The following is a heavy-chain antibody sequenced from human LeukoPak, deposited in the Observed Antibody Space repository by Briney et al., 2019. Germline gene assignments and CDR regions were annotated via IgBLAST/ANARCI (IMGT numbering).Heavy chain of an antibody. Sequence: SETLSLTCAVYDYSLTNHYWIWIRQPPGKGLEWIGEILHTGSTNYNPSFKSRGTISLDTSKNQFFLSLTSVTAADTAVYWCARGPAAVHPWGQGTLVTVSS. D-gene: IGHD6-13*01. CDR1: DYSLTNHY. J-gene: IGHJ5*02. CDR3: ARGPAAVHP. V-gene: IGHV4-34*12. CDR2: ILHTGST.